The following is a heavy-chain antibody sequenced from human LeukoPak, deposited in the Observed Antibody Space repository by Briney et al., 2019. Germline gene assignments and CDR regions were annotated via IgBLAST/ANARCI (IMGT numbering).Heavy chain of an antibody. D-gene: IGHD6-6*01. CDR3: ARDPGGRSSSPGYYYYYMDV. V-gene: IGHV1-2*02. CDR1: GYTFTGYY. Sequence: GASVKVSCKASGYTFTGYYMHWVRQAPGQGLEWMGWINPNSGGTNYAQKFQGRVTKTRDTSISTAYMELSRLRSDDTAVYYCARDPGGRSSSPGYYYYYMDVWGKGTTVTVSS. CDR2: INPNSGGT. J-gene: IGHJ6*03.